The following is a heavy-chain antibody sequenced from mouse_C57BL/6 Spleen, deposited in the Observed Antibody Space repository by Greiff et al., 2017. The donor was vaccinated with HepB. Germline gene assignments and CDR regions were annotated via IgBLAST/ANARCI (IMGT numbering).Heavy chain of an antibody. V-gene: IGHV5-17*01. J-gene: IGHJ2*01. CDR2: ISSGSSTI. Sequence: DVKLVESGGGLVKPGGSLKLSCAASGFTFSDYGMHWVRQAPEKGLEWVAYISSGSSTIYYADTVKGRYTLSRDNTKNTQFLQMTSLRSEDTAMYYYARVYYGDYVDYWGQGTTLTVSS. CDR1: GFTFSDYG. D-gene: IGHD2-13*01. CDR3: ARVYYGDYVDY.